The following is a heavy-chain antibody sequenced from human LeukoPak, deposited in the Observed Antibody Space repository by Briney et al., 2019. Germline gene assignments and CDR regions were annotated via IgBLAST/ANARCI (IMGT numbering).Heavy chain of an antibody. CDR3: ARGHLGYSYADNDNYFDY. V-gene: IGHV4-30-4*01. Sequence: SETLSLTCTVSGGSISSGDYYWSWIRQPPGKGLEWIGYIHYSGSTYYNPSLESRVTISVDTSKNQFSLKLSSVTAADTAVYYCARGHLGYSYADNDNYFDYWGQGTLVTVSS. J-gene: IGHJ4*02. CDR1: GGSISSGDYY. D-gene: IGHD5-18*01. CDR2: IHYSGST.